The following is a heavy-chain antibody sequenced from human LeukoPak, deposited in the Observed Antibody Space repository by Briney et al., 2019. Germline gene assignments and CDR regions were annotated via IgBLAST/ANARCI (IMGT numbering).Heavy chain of an antibody. V-gene: IGHV3-30-3*01. CDR1: GFTFSSYA. CDR2: ISYDGSNK. Sequence: GGSLRLSCAASGFTFSSYAMHWVRQAPGKGLEWVAVISYDGSNKYYADSVKGRFTISRDNSKNTLYLQMNSLRAEDTAVYYCARASNVVVPAAILDYWGQGTLVTVSS. CDR3: ARASNVVVPAAILDY. D-gene: IGHD2-2*01. J-gene: IGHJ4*02.